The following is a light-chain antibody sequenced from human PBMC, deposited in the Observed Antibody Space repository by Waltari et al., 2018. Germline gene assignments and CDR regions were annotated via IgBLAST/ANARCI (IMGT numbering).Light chain of an antibody. CDR2: KSS. J-gene: IGKJ4*01. Sequence: DIQMTQSPSTLSASVGDRVIISCRASQSISNWLARYQQRPGKAPKLLVYKSSTLESGVQSRFSGSGSGTEFTLTISSLQPEDFATYYCQQYNSYSLLSFGGGTKVEIK. CDR3: QQYNSYSLLS. V-gene: IGKV1-5*03. CDR1: QSISNW.